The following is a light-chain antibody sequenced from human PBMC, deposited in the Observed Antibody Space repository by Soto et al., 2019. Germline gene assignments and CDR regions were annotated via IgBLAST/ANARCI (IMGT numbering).Light chain of an antibody. J-gene: IGKJ1*01. CDR3: QQYDTYST. CDR2: KAC. Sequence: DIQMTQSPSTLSAAVGDRVTITCRASQSISSWVAWYQQKPGKAPKLLIYKACSLESGVPSRFSGSGSGTECTLTISSLQPDDFATYYCQQYDTYSTFGQGTKVEIK. V-gene: IGKV1-5*03. CDR1: QSISSW.